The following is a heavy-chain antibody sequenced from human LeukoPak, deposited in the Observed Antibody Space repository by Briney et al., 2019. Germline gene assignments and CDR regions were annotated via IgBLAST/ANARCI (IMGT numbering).Heavy chain of an antibody. J-gene: IGHJ6*03. D-gene: IGHD2-8*01. CDR2: IKHDGTEA. CDR1: GFTFSSYW. CDR3: ATRYCTIPACRASSYHCMDN. Sequence: GGSLRLSCAASGFTFSSYWMTWVRQAPGEGLEWVANIKHDGTEAYYVDSVKGQFTGTRDNAKNSLYLQLNSLGAKETAVYYCATRYCTIPACRASSYHCMDNWGKGTTVTVSS. V-gene: IGHV3-7*01.